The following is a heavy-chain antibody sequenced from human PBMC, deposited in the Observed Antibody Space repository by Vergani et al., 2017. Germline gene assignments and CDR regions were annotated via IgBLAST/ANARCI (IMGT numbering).Heavy chain of an antibody. V-gene: IGHV4-31*03. CDR3: ARMGGYDEGDAFRIGYFDS. J-gene: IGHJ4*02. CDR1: GDSISSGVYY. CDR2: IYSTGST. Sequence: QVQLQESGPGLVKPSQTLSLTCSVSGDSISSGVYYWNWIRQHPGKGLEWIGYIYSTGSTHHNPSLRRRINMSVDTSKNQFSLKLSSVTAADTAMYYCARMGGYDEGDAFRIGYFDSWGPGSLVTVSS. D-gene: IGHD3-22*01.